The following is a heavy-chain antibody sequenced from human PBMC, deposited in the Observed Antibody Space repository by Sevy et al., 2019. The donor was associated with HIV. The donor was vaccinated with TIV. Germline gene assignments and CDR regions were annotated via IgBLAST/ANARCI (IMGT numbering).Heavy chain of an antibody. CDR1: GFTFSNYG. CDR2: VSYDGTTK. J-gene: IGHJ3*02. D-gene: IGHD3-22*01. CDR3: AKGSKATDSAFDI. Sequence: GGCLRLSCAASGFTFSNYGMHWVRQAPGKGLDCVAVVSYDGTTKYYAESVRGRFTISRDNSKNMVYLQMNSLRAEDTAVFYCAKGSKATDSAFDIWGQGIMVTVSS. V-gene: IGHV3-30*18.